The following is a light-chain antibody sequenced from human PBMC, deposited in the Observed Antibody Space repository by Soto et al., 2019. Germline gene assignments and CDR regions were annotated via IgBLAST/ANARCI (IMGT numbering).Light chain of an antibody. V-gene: IGKV1-5*03. Sequence: DIQMTQSPSTLSGSVGDRVTITCRASQTISSWLAWYQQKPGKAPKLLIYKASTLKSGVPSRFSGSGSGTEFTLSVSSLRPDECASYYCQHYNSYSEAFGQGTKVELK. CDR2: KAS. CDR3: QHYNSYSEA. J-gene: IGKJ1*01. CDR1: QTISSW.